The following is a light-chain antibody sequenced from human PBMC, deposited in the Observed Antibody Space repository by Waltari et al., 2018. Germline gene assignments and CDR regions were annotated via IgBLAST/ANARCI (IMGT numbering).Light chain of an antibody. CDR1: NIESKS. Sequence: SYVLTQTPSVSLAPGQTAIITCGGANIESKSVHWYQLKPGQAPVLVIFYDSDRPPGIPVRFSGSNSGNTATLTISRVEDDDEADYFCQVWDDSNNSGVFGGGTKLTVL. V-gene: IGLV3-21*04. CDR3: QVWDDSNNSGV. CDR2: YDS. J-gene: IGLJ2*01.